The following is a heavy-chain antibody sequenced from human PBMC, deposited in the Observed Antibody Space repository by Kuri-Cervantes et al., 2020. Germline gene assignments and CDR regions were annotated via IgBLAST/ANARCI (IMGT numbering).Heavy chain of an antibody. D-gene: IGHD6-19*01. J-gene: IGHJ4*02. Sequence: GESLKISCAASGFTVSSNYMSWVRQAPGKGLEWVSVIYSGGSTYYADSVKGRFTISRDNSKNTLYLQMNSLRAEDTAVYYCARRGSGRSLVYWGQGTLVTVSS. CDR3: ARRGSGRSLVY. CDR1: GFTVSSNY. CDR2: IYSGGST. V-gene: IGHV3-66*04.